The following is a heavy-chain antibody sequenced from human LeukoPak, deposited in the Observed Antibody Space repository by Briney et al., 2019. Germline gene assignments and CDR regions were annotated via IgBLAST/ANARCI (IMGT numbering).Heavy chain of an antibody. Sequence: SETLSLTCAVYGGSFSGYYWSWIRQPPGKGLEWLGSIHHSGSTYYNPSLKSRVTISVDTSKNQFSLKLSSVTAADTAVYYCAASSGYWGYIDFYWGQGTLVTVSS. CDR3: AASSGYWGYIDFY. V-gene: IGHV4-34*01. D-gene: IGHD3-22*01. CDR2: IHHSGST. CDR1: GGSFSGYY. J-gene: IGHJ4*02.